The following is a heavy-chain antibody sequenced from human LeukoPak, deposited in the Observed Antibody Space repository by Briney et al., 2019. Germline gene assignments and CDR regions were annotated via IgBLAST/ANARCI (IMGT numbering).Heavy chain of an antibody. CDR1: GFTFSTYT. Sequence: GGSLRLSCAASGFTFSTYTMNWVRQAPGKGLEWVSSISRSSSYLYFADSVRGRFTISRDDARNSLYLQMNSLRAEDTAVYYCATYYGSGSYYFDYWGQGTLVTVSS. CDR2: ISRSSSYL. D-gene: IGHD3-10*01. CDR3: ATYYGSGSYYFDY. V-gene: IGHV3-21*01. J-gene: IGHJ4*02.